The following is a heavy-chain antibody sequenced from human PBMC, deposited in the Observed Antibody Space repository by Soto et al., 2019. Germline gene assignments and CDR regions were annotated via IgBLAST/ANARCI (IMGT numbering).Heavy chain of an antibody. D-gene: IGHD6-6*01. V-gene: IGHV3-7*05. CDR3: VRADATRPSSPFDY. Sequence: PGCSLRLCCASCGFSVSSSWMDWSRQAQGKGLEWVANIKQDGSEKYYVDSVKGRFTISRDNGKNSLYLQMNSLRAEDSAMYYCVRADATRPSSPFDYWGQGNMVTVSS. J-gene: IGHJ4*02. CDR2: IKQDGSEK. CDR1: GFSVSSSW.